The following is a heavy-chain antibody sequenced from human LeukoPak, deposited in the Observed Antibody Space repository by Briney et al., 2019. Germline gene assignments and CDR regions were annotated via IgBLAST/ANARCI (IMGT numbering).Heavy chain of an antibody. CDR2: ISYDGSNK. V-gene: IGHV3-30*04. CDR3: AKERGGSSYYYGMDV. Sequence: GGSLRLSCAASGFTFSSYAMHWVRQAPGKGLEWVAVISYDGSNKYYADSVKGRFTISRDNSKNTLYLQMNSLRAEDTAVYYCAKERGGSSYYYGMDVWGQGTTVTVSS. D-gene: IGHD2-15*01. J-gene: IGHJ6*02. CDR1: GFTFSSYA.